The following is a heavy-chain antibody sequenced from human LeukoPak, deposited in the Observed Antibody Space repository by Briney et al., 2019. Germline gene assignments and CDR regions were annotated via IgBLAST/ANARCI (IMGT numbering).Heavy chain of an antibody. CDR2: IYYSGST. J-gene: IGHJ4*02. CDR1: GGSISSYY. D-gene: IGHD1-26*01. CDR3: ARHGVGATNDY. Sequence: PSETLSLTCTVSGGSISSYYWSWIRQPPGKGLEWIGYIYYSGSTNYNPSLKSRVTISVDTSKNQFSLKLSSVTAADTAVYYCARHGVGATNDYWGQGTLVTVSS. V-gene: IGHV4-59*08.